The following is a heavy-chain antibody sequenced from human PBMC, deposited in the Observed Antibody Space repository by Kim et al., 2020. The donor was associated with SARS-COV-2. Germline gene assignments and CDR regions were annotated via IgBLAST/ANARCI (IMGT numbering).Heavy chain of an antibody. CDR1: GFTFNNYA. Sequence: GGSLRLSCAASGFTFNNYAMSWVRQAPGKGLEWVSGIRDSGSSTQYADSVKGRFSISRDNSRNTLYLQMDSLRAEDTAVYYCAKVTSGSSGWFGYFLHWGQGTLVTVSS. J-gene: IGHJ1*01. CDR3: AKVTSGSSGWFGYFLH. V-gene: IGHV3-23*01. D-gene: IGHD6-19*01. CDR2: IRDSGSST.